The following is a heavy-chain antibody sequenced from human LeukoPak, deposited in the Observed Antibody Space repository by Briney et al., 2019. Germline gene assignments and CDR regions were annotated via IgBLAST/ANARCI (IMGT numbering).Heavy chain of an antibody. CDR2: INWNGGST. CDR3: ARVRDRYNWNDFDY. V-gene: IGHV3-20*04. D-gene: IGHD1-20*01. Sequence: GGSLRLSCAASGFTFDDYGMSWVRQALGKGLEWVSGINWNGGSTGYADSVKGRFTISRDNAKNSLYLQMNSLRAEGTALYYCARVRDRYNWNDFDYWGQGTLVTVSS. CDR1: GFTFDDYG. J-gene: IGHJ4*02.